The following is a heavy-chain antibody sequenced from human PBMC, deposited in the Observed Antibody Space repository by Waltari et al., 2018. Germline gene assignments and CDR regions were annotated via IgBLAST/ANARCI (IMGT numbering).Heavy chain of an antibody. CDR1: GFTFSSYG. Sequence: QVQLVESGGGVVQPGRSLRLSCAASGFTFSSYGMHWVRQAPGKGLEWVAVISYDGSNKYYADSVKGRFTISRDNSKNTLYLQMNSLRAEDTAVYYGAKEGTGHRGAFDIWGQGTMVTVSS. V-gene: IGHV3-30*18. D-gene: IGHD3-10*01. CDR3: AKEGTGHRGAFDI. CDR2: ISYDGSNK. J-gene: IGHJ3*02.